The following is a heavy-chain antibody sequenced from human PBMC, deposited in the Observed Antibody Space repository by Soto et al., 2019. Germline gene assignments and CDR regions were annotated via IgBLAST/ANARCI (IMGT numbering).Heavy chain of an antibody. J-gene: IGHJ4*02. CDR3: ARQDYYDSRPFDY. CDR1: GYSFTSYW. V-gene: IGHV5-51*01. Sequence: GESRKISCXGSGYSFTSYWIGWVRQMPGKGLEWMGIIYPGDSDTRYSPSFQGQVTISADKSISTAYLQWSSLKASDTAMYYCARQDYYDSRPFDYWGQGTLVTAPQ. D-gene: IGHD3-22*01. CDR2: IYPGDSDT.